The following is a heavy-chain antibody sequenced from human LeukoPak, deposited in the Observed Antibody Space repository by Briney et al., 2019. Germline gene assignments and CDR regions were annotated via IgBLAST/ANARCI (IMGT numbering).Heavy chain of an antibody. CDR2: ISPADSDT. CDR3: AIQERYCSGGSCYPEY. Sequence: GEPLRFSCKGSGYSFTTYWIGWGGKLPGKGLGWLGIISPADSDTRYSPSFRGQVTISADKSTSTAYLQWSSLRASDTAMYYCAIQERYCSGGSCYPEYWGQGTLVTVSS. D-gene: IGHD2-15*01. J-gene: IGHJ4*02. CDR1: GYSFTTYW. V-gene: IGHV5-51*01.